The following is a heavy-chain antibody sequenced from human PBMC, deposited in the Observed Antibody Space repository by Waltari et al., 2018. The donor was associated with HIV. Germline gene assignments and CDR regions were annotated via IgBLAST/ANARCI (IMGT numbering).Heavy chain of an antibody. CDR2: IYPGNSDT. Sequence: EVHLVQSGAEVKKPGETLKISCKASGDSFSTSWIGWVRQMPSKGLEYMGIIYPGNSDTKYSPTFQGQVTLSVDTSIATAYLQWGSLRTSDSAMYYCASASIFMMSSGGFASWGQGTLVTVSS. CDR1: GDSFSTSW. V-gene: IGHV5-51*01. J-gene: IGHJ4*02. CDR3: ASASIFMMSSGGFAS. D-gene: IGHD3-16*01.